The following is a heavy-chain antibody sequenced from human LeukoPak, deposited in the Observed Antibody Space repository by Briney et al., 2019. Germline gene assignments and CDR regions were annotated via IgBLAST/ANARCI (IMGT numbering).Heavy chain of an antibody. D-gene: IGHD3-10*01. CDR2: IYTSGST. CDR1: GGSISSDNYY. CDR3: ARNALGSGSYGYG. V-gene: IGHV4-61*02. J-gene: IGHJ4*02. Sequence: PSETLSLTCTVSGGSISSDNYYWSWIRQPAGKGLEWIGRIYTSGSTNYNPPLKSRVTISVDTSKNQFSLKLSSVTAADTAMYYCARNALGSGSYGYGWGQGTLVTVSS.